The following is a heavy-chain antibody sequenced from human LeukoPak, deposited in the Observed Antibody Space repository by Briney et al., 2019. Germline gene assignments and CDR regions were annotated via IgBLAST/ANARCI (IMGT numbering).Heavy chain of an antibody. Sequence: SETLSLTCTVSGGSISSYYWSWIRQPPGKGLEWIGYIYYSGSTNYNPSLKSRVTISVDTSKNQFSLKLSSVTAADTAVYYCARGINYTPVYFYYYYMDVWGKGTTVTVSS. J-gene: IGHJ6*03. D-gene: IGHD1-7*01. CDR3: ARGINYTPVYFYYYYMDV. CDR1: GGSISSYY. V-gene: IGHV4-59*01. CDR2: IYYSGST.